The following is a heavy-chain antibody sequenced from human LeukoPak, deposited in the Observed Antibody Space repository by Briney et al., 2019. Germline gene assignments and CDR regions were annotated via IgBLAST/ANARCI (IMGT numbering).Heavy chain of an antibody. Sequence: GASVKVSCKASGYTFTNYGISWVRQAPGQGLEWMGWISAYNGHTNYAQILQGRVTMTTDTSTSTAYMELRSLRSDDTAVYYCARGAPGDGIDYWGQGTLVTVPS. V-gene: IGHV1-18*01. CDR3: ARGAPGDGIDY. J-gene: IGHJ4*02. CDR1: GYTFTNYG. CDR2: ISAYNGHT.